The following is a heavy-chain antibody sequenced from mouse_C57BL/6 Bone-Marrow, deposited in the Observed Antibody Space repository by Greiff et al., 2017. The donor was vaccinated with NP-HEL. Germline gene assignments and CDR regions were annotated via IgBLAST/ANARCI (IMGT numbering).Heavy chain of an antibody. D-gene: IGHD4-1*01. CDR1: GYSFTSYY. CDR2: IYPGSGNT. CDR3: AKDWNYFDY. V-gene: IGHV1-66*01. J-gene: IGHJ2*01. Sequence: VQLVESGPELVKPGASVKISCKASGYSFTSYYIHWVKQRPGQGLEWIGWIYPGSGNTKYNEKFKGKATLTADKSSSTAYMQLSSLTSEDSAVYFCAKDWNYFDYWGQGTTLTVSS.